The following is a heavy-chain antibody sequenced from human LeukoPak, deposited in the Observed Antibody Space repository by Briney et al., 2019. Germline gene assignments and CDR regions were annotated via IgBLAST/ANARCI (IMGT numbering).Heavy chain of an antibody. CDR1: GFTLSSYA. Sequence: PGGSLRLSCAASGFTLSSYAMSWVRQGPGKGLEWVSAISVSGNTYHADSVKGRFTISGDTAKNSLYLQMNSLRAEDTAVYYCVRDYNYAFDIWGQGTMVTVSS. V-gene: IGHV3-23*01. CDR2: ISVSGNT. D-gene: IGHD1-20*01. CDR3: VRDYNYAFDI. J-gene: IGHJ3*02.